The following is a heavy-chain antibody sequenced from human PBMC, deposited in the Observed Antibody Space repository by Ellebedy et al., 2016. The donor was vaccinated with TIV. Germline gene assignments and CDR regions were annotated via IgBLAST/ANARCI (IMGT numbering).Heavy chain of an antibody. CDR3: ATYHSGYQVNWFDP. J-gene: IGHJ5*02. D-gene: IGHD6-25*01. V-gene: IGHV4-39*01. Sequence: PGGSLRLSCTVSGDSLSRSSYYWGWIRQPPGKGLEWIVSKSYTGRTYYNPSLKSRVTISVDTSKNQFSLKLKSVTAADSAVYYCATYHSGYQVNWFDPWGQGTLVTVSS. CDR2: KSYTGRT. CDR1: GDSLSRSSYY.